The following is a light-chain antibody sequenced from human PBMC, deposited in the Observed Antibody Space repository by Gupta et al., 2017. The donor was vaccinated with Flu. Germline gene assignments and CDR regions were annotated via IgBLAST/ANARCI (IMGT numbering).Light chain of an antibody. Sequence: DIQMTQSPSTLSASIGDRVTITCRASQSISSWLAWYQQKPGKAPKLLIYKASTLESGVPSRFSGSGSGTEFTLTISSLQPDDFATYYCQQDNNSSRTFGQGTKVEIK. CDR1: QSISSW. CDR2: KAS. V-gene: IGKV1-5*03. J-gene: IGKJ1*01. CDR3: QQDNNSSRT.